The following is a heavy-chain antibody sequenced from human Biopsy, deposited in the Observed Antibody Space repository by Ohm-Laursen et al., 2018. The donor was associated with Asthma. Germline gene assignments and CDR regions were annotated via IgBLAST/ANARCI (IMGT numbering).Heavy chain of an antibody. J-gene: IGHJ6*02. CDR2: TNERGVT. CDR1: PGSLSGFF. Sequence: SDTLSLTCVVYPGSLSGFFWTWIRQSPGKGLEWIGETNERGVTNNNPSLKSRVIISIDTYWNRVSLKLTSVTAADTAVYYCARGPELDVWGQGTTVTVSS. CDR3: ARGPELDV. V-gene: IGHV4-34*01.